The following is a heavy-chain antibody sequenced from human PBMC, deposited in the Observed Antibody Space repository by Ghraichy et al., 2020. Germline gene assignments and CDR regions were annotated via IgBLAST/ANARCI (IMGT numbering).Heavy chain of an antibody. D-gene: IGHD6-19*01. J-gene: IGHJ4*02. CDR3: ARDRLGWTY. V-gene: IGHV3-7*01. CDR1: GFTFSSYW. Sequence: GGSLRLSCAASGFTFSSYWMTWVRQAPGKGLEWVANIKQDGSEKYYVESVKGRFTISRDNAEDSLYLQMNSLRAEDTAVYYCARDRLGWTYWGQGTLVTVSS. CDR2: IKQDGSEK.